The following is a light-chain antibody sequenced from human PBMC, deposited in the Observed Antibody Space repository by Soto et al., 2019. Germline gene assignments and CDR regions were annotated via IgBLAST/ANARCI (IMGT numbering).Light chain of an antibody. CDR2: KNN. CDR3: AAWDDSLSGPGV. Sequence: QSVLTQPPSASGTPGQRVTISCSGSSSNIENFYVYWYQQLPGTAPKLLIYKNNQRPLGVPDRFSGSKSGTSASLAISGLRSGDEADYCAAWDDSLSGPGVFGGGTQLTVL. V-gene: IGLV1-47*01. J-gene: IGLJ7*01. CDR1: SSNIENFY.